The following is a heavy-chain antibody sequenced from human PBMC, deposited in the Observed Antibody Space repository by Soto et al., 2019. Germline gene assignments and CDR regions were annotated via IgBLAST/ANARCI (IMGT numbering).Heavy chain of an antibody. CDR1: GGSVSSGGYY. CDR3: AREWLQESGNWFDP. Sequence: PSETLSLTCTVSGGSVSSGGYYWSWIRQPPGKGLEWIGYIYYTGSTNYNPSLKSRVTISVDKSKNQFSLKLSSVTAADTAVYYCAREWLQESGNWFDPWGQGTLVTVSS. CDR2: IYYTGST. D-gene: IGHD5-12*01. V-gene: IGHV4-61*08. J-gene: IGHJ5*02.